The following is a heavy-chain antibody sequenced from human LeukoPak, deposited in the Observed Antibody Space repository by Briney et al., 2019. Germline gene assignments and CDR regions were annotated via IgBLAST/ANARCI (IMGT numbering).Heavy chain of an antibody. CDR1: GFRFTSYD. Sequence: ASVNVSCTASGFRFTSYDFNWVRQASGQGLEWMGWMNPNNGNTGYAQKFQGRVTMTRDTSTSTAYMELRDLRSEDTAVYYCVRDGEGVAISVNYWFDPWGQGTLVTVSS. J-gene: IGHJ5*02. V-gene: IGHV1-8*01. CDR3: VRDGEGVAISVNYWFDP. D-gene: IGHD3-10*01. CDR2: MNPNNGNT.